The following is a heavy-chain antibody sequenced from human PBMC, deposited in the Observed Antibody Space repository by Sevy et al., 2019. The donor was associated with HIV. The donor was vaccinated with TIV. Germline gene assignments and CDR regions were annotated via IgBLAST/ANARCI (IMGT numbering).Heavy chain of an antibody. J-gene: IGHJ4*02. CDR2: IIPILGTV. CDR3: ARSQGGSDASDCYFSS. D-gene: IGHD2-21*02. Sequence: ASVNVSCKASGGPFSTYTFSWVRQAPGQGLEWMGGIIPILGTVNYSQNFQGRLTLTADTSTNTAYMEVNSLRSDDSAVYYCARSQGGSDASDCYFSSWGQGTQVTVSS. CDR1: GGPFSTYT. V-gene: IGHV1-69*06.